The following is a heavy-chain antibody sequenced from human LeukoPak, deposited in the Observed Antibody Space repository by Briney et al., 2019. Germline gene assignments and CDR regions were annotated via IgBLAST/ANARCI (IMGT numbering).Heavy chain of an antibody. CDR2: IYYSGST. CDR3: ARRLNYSYGYSFDY. V-gene: IGHV4-39*07. D-gene: IGHD5-18*01. Sequence: SETLSLTCTVSGGSISSSSYYWGWIRQPPGKGLEWIGSIYYSGSTYYNPSLKNRVTISVDTSKNQFSLKLSSVTAADTAVYYCARRLNYSYGYSFDYWGQGTLVTVSS. CDR1: GGSISSSSYY. J-gene: IGHJ4*02.